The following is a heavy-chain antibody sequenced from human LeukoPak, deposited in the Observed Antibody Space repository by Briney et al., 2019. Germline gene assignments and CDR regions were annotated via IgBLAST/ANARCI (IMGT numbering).Heavy chain of an antibody. CDR1: GGTFSSHA. V-gene: IGHV1-69*05. Sequence: SVKVSCKASGGTFSSHAIAWVRQAPGQGPEWMGGIIPISGTANYAQKFQGRVTTTTDESTSTAYMELSSLTSDDTAVYYCARGLQYQLLKALGYYYMDVWGEGTTVTVSS. CDR2: IIPISGTA. CDR3: ARGLQYQLLKALGYYYMDV. J-gene: IGHJ6*03. D-gene: IGHD2-2*01.